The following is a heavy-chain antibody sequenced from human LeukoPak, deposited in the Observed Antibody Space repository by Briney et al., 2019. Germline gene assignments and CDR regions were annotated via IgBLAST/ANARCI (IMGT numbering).Heavy chain of an antibody. CDR3: ASGRHDFLH. D-gene: IGHD3/OR15-3a*01. V-gene: IGHV3-7*01. CDR2: INLDGTEE. Sequence: PGGSLRLSCAASGFVFSTYWMNWVRQAPGKGLEWVANINLDGTEEHYVDSSLKGRFTISRDNAKNSLYLQMTSLRVEDTAVYYCASGRHDFLHWGQGTLVTVSS. J-gene: IGHJ4*02. CDR1: GFVFSTYW.